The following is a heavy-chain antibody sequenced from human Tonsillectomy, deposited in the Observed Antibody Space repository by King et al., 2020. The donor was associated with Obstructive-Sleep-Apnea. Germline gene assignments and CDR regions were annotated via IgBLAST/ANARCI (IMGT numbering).Heavy chain of an antibody. Sequence: HVQLVESGAEVKKPGASVKVSCKASGYTFTGYYMHWVRQAPGQGLEWMGWINPNSGGTNYAQKFQGRVTMTRDTSISTAYMELSRLRSDDTAVYYCARDGSSWSSARYNENFDYWGQGTLVTVSS. V-gene: IGHV1-2*02. J-gene: IGHJ4*02. CDR1: GYTFTGYY. CDR2: INPNSGGT. D-gene: IGHD6-13*01. CDR3: ARDGSSWSSARYNENFDY.